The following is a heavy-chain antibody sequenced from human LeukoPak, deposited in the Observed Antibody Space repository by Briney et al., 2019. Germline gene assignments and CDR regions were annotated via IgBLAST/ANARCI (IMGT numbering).Heavy chain of an antibody. CDR1: GFTFSSYA. V-gene: IGHV3-64D*06. CDR3: VKDPRGTYYDILTGLGAFDI. J-gene: IGHJ3*02. Sequence: GGSLRLSCSASGFTFSSYAMHWVRRAPGKGLEYVSAISSNGGSTYYADSVKGRFTISRDNSKNTLYLQMSSLRAEDTAVYYCVKDPRGTYYDILTGLGAFDIWGQGTMVTVPS. CDR2: ISSNGGST. D-gene: IGHD3-9*01.